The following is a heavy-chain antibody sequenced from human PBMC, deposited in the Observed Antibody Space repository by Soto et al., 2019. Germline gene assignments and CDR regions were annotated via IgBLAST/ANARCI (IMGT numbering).Heavy chain of an antibody. CDR3: ARVLDGYNSAAFDY. CDR1: AGSISSYY. D-gene: IGHD5-12*01. V-gene: IGHV4-59*01. CDR2: IYYSGST. Sequence: NPSETLSLPCTVSAGSISSYYWSWIRHPPGKGLEWIGYIYYSGSTNYNPSLKSRVTISVDTSKNQFSLKLSSVTAAYTAVHYCARVLDGYNSAAFDYWGQGTLVTVSS. J-gene: IGHJ4*02.